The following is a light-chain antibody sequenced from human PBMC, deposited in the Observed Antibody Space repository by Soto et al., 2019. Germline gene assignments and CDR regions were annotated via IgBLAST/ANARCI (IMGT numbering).Light chain of an antibody. CDR3: QQYNSYSHSLT. Sequence: DIQMTQSPSTLSASVGDRVTITCRASQSISSGLAWYQQKPGKAPKLLIYKASSLESGVPSRFSGSGSGTEFTLTISSLQPDDFATYYCQQYNSYSHSLTFGGGTKVEIK. CDR1: QSISSG. CDR2: KAS. J-gene: IGKJ4*01. V-gene: IGKV1-5*03.